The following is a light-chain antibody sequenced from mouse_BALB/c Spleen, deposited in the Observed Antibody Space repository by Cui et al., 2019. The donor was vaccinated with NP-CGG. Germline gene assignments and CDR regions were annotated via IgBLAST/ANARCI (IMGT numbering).Light chain of an antibody. CDR1: TGAVTTSNY. V-gene: IGLV1*01. J-gene: IGLJ1*01. CDR2: GTN. CDR3: ALWYSNHWV. Sequence: QAVVTQESALTTSPGETVTPTCRSSTGAVTTSNYANWVQEKPDHLFTGLIGGTNNRAPGVPARFSGSLIGDKAALIITGAQTEDETIYFCALWYSNHWVFGGGTKLTVL.